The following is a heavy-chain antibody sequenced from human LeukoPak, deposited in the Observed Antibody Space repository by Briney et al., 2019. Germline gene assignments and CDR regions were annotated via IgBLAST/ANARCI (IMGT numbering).Heavy chain of an antibody. CDR3: ARGVTMVRGVDYYYYYYMDV. J-gene: IGHJ6*03. CDR2: INPRGGST. Sequence: ASVKVSCKASGYTFTGYYMHWVRQAPGQGPEWMGIINPRGGSTEYSHKFQGRLTMTSDTSTSTVYMELNSLRPEDTAVYYCARGVTMVRGVDYYYYYYMDVWGKGTTVTVSS. V-gene: IGHV1-46*01. D-gene: IGHD3-10*01. CDR1: GYTFTGYY.